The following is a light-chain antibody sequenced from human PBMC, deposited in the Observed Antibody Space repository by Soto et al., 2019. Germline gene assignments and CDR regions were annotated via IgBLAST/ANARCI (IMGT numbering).Light chain of an antibody. V-gene: IGLV1-47*01. J-gene: IGLJ2*01. CDR3: AAWDDSLVV. Sequence: QSVLTQPPSASSTPGQTVTISCSGSTSNIGTFYVYWYQHLPGTAPKLLIYRNNQRPSGVPDRFSASKSGTSASLAISGLRSEDDADYYCAAWDDSLVVFGGGTKVTVL. CDR2: RNN. CDR1: TSNIGTFY.